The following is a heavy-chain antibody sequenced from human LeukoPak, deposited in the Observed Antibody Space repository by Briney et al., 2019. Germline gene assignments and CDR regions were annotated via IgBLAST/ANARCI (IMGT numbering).Heavy chain of an antibody. V-gene: IGHV1-69*13. D-gene: IGHD5-24*01. CDR2: IIPIFGTA. CDR1: GYTFTSYG. J-gene: IGHJ5*02. CDR3: ARDPWPRQDDWFDP. Sequence: SVKVSCKASGYTFTSYGISWVRQAPGQGLEWMGWIIPIFGTANYAQKFQGRVTITADESTSTAYMELSSLRSEDTAVYYCARDPWPRQDDWFDPWGQGTLVTVSS.